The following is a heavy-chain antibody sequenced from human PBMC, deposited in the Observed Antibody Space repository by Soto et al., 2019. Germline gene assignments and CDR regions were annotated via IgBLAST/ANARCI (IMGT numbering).Heavy chain of an antibody. CDR2: IYYSGST. CDR1: GGSISSYY. D-gene: IGHD3-9*01. J-gene: IGHJ6*02. CDR3: ARGRYDILTGYHRYYYYGMDV. V-gene: IGHV4-59*01. Sequence: SLTCTVSGGSISSYYWSWIRQPPGKGLEWIGCIYYSGSTNYNPSLKSRVTISVDTSKNQFSLKLSSVTAADTAVYYCARGRYDILTGYHRYYYYGMDVWGQGTTVTVSS.